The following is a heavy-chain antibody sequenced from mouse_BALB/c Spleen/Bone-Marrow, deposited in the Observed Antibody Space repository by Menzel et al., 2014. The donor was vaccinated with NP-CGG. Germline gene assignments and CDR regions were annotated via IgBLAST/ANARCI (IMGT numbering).Heavy chain of an antibody. V-gene: IGHV3-2*02. CDR3: ARRGYYGSSLDH. CDR1: GYSITSDYA. J-gene: IGHJ2*01. D-gene: IGHD1-1*01. Sequence: EVQLQQSGPGLVKPSQSLSLTCTVTGYSITSDYAWNWIRQFPGNKLEWMGYISYSGDTSYNPSLKSRISITRDTSKNQFFLQLNSVTTADTATYYCARRGYYGSSLDHWGQGTTLTVSS. CDR2: ISYSGDT.